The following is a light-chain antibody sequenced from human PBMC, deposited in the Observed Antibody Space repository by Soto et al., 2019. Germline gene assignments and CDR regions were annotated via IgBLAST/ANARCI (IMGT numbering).Light chain of an antibody. CDR1: QSISRW. J-gene: IGKJ5*01. CDR2: DAS. Sequence: DIHMTQSPSSLSVSVVDRVTITCRTSQSISRWLAWYQQKPGKAPKILISDASILENGVPSRFSGTGSGTEFTLTISNLQPDDFATYFCQQYNSFSLITFGQGTRLEIK. V-gene: IGKV1-5*01. CDR3: QQYNSFSLIT.